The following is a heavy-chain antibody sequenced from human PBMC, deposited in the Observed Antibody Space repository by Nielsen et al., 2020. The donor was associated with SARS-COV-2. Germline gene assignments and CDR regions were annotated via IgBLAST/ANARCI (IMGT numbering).Heavy chain of an antibody. D-gene: IGHD6-19*01. CDR2: INPSGGST. CDR3: ARDGIAVAGPHY. CDR1: GYTLTSYY. V-gene: IGHV1-46*01. Sequence: ASVKVSCKASGYTLTSYYMHWVRQAPGQGLEWMGIINPSGGSTSYAQKFQGRVTMTRDTSTSTVYMELSSLRSEDTAVYYCARDGIAVAGPHYWGQGTLVTVSS. J-gene: IGHJ4*02.